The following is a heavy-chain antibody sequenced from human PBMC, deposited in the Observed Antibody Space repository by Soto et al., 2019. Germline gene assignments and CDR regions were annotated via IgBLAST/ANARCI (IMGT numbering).Heavy chain of an antibody. CDR2: INHSGST. Sequence: SETLSLTCAVYGGSFSGYYWSWIRQPPGKGLEWIGEINHSGSTNYNPSLKSRVTISVDTSKNQFSLKLSSVTAADTAVYYCARGFFNCSGGSCYSNYYYYYMDVWGKGTTVTVSS. J-gene: IGHJ6*03. CDR3: ARGFFNCSGGSCYSNYYYYYMDV. D-gene: IGHD2-15*01. V-gene: IGHV4-34*01. CDR1: GGSFSGYY.